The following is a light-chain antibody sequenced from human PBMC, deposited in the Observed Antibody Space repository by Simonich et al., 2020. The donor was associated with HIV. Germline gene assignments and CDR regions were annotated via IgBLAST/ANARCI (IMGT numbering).Light chain of an antibody. CDR1: RGSIASNY. CDR3: QSYDTSNQV. CDR2: EDN. J-gene: IGLJ3*02. Sequence: NFMLTQPHSVSESPGKTVTISCTRSRGSIASNYVQWYQQLPGSAPTTVIYEDNQRPSGVPDRFSGSIDSSSNTASLTISGLKTEDEADYYCQSYDTSNQVFGGGTKLTVL. V-gene: IGLV6-57*03.